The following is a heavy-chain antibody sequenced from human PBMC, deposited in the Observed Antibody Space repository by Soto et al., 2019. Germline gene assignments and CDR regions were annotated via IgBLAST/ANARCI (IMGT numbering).Heavy chain of an antibody. D-gene: IGHD6-19*01. CDR3: ARDPRYNSGWYNVYFYYMDV. V-gene: IGHV1-3*01. CDR1: GYSFSFYA. J-gene: IGHJ6*03. Sequence: SVKVSCKASGYSFSFYAIHWVRQAPGQSLEWMGWINAGNGNTKYSQRFQDRVTFTRDTSASTAYMELSSLRSEDTALYYCARDPRYNSGWYNVYFYYMDVWGEGTTVTVSS. CDR2: INAGNGNT.